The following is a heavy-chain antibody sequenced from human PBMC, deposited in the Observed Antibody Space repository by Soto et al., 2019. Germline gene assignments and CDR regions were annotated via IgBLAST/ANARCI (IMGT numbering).Heavy chain of an antibody. D-gene: IGHD2-15*01. Sequence: SETLSLTCAVSGGSIISCAYDGTAIPQHPGRSLDWIGYNNYTGSNYPNLCLKSRVTISLDAYKNPLYLKLSSVPDADTAEYKCERRPAGLFGSGRRDNWFDPWGQGTLVTVSS. CDR3: ERRPAGLFGSGRRDNWFDP. CDR1: GGSIISCAYD. V-gene: IGHV4-31*11. CDR2: NNYTGSN. J-gene: IGHJ5*02.